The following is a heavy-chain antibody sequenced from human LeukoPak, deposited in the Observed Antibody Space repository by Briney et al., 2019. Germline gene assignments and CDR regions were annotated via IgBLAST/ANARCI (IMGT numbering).Heavy chain of an antibody. CDR1: GFTFSDFY. D-gene: IGHD3-10*01. V-gene: IGHV3-11*03. CDR2: ISHGSSTKT. CDR3: ARGHGGMDV. J-gene: IGHJ6*01. Sequence: PGGSLRLSCAASGFTFSDFYMSWIRQAPGKGLEWVSYISHGSSTKTNYADSVKGRFTISRDTTKNSDYLQINSRTAEATAVYYCARGHGGMDVWGEGTTVTVSS.